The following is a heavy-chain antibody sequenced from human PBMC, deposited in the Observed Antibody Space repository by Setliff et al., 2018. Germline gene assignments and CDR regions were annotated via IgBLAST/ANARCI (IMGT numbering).Heavy chain of an antibody. CDR1: GYSFSDFY. Sequence: ASVKVSCKASGYSFSDFYMHWVRQATGQGLEWMGWMNPTSGNTGYAQNLQGRVTMTTDTSTSTAYMELRSLRSDDTAVYYCARVPRLEWLLPTFDSWGQGTLVTVSS. V-gene: IGHV1-8*02. CDR2: MNPTSGNT. D-gene: IGHD3-3*01. CDR3: ARVPRLEWLLPTFDS. J-gene: IGHJ4*02.